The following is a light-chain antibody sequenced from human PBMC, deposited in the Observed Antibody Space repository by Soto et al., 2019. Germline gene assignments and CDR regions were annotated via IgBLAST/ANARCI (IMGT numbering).Light chain of an antibody. CDR1: QDIKNY. J-gene: IGKJ4*01. Sequence: DIQMTQSPSSLSSSVGDRVTITCQASQDIKNYFNWYQQKPGKAPTLLIYEAANWETGVPSRFSGSGSGRSFTFTISSLQPEDIATYYCQQCDDFITFGGGTRIEIK. CDR2: EAA. CDR3: QQCDDFIT. V-gene: IGKV1-33*01.